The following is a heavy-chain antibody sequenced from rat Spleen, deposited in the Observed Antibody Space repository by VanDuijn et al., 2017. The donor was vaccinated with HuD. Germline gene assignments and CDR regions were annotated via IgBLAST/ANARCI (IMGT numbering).Heavy chain of an antibody. D-gene: IGHD1-6*01. CDR1: GYTFTSYD. V-gene: IGHV1-43*01. CDR3: ARELWIGSFGY. Sequence: QIQLQQSGAELTKPGSSVKISCKASGYTFTSYDISWIKQRPGQGLEYIGYINTGSGTTNYNEKFKGKATLTVDKSSRTAFMHLDSLTPDDSAVFYCARELWIGSFGYWGQGTLVSVSS. J-gene: IGHJ3*01. CDR2: INTGSGTT.